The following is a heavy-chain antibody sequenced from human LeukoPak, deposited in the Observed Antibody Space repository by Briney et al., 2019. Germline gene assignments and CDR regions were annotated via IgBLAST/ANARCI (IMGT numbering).Heavy chain of an antibody. CDR1: GFTFDDYA. V-gene: IGHV3-43D*03. J-gene: IGHJ6*03. CDR2: ISWNGGST. CDR3: AKVAHMGYYYYYYMDV. Sequence: GGSLRLSCAASGFTFDDYAMHWVRQAPGKGLEWVSLISWNGGSTYYADSVKGRFTISRDNSKNSLYLQMNSLRAEDTALYYCAKVAHMGYYYYYYMDVWGKGTTVTVSS. D-gene: IGHD1-26*01.